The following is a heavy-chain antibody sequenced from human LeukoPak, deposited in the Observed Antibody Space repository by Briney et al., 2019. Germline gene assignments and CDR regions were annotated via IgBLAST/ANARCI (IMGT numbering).Heavy chain of an antibody. V-gene: IGHV1-2*02. CDR2: IIPNSCGT. CDR3: ARGSPSGLY. J-gene: IGHJ4*02. Sequence: WMGWIIPNSCGTNCAQQVQGRLTMTRDTSVSTAYMELSRLRSDDTAVYYCARGSPSGLYWGQGTLVTVSS. D-gene: IGHD6-6*01.